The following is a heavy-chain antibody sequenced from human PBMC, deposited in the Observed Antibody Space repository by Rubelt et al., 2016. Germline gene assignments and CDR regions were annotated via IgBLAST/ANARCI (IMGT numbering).Heavy chain of an antibody. V-gene: IGHV4-39*01. J-gene: IGHJ3*02. D-gene: IGHD6-19*01. CDR2: IYYSGST. CDR3: ARSLKRYSSHRDAFDI. Sequence: SYYWGWIRQPPGKGLEWIGSIYYSGSTYYNPSLKSRVTISVDTSKNQFSLKLSSVTAADTAVYYCARSLKRYSSHRDAFDIWGQGTMVTVSS. CDR1: SYY.